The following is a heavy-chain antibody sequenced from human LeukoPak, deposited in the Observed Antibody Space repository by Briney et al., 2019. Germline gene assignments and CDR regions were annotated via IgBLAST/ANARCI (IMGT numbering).Heavy chain of an antibody. CDR3: ARDPAYCGGDCYLGAFDN. D-gene: IGHD2-21*02. CDR2: ISYDGSNK. Sequence: GGSLRLSCAASGFTFSSYAMHWVRQAPGKGLEWVAVISYDGSNKYYADSVKGRFTISRDNSKNTLYLQMNSLRAEDTAVYYCARDPAYCGGDCYLGAFDNWGQGTMVTVSS. CDR1: GFTFSSYA. J-gene: IGHJ3*02. V-gene: IGHV3-30-3*01.